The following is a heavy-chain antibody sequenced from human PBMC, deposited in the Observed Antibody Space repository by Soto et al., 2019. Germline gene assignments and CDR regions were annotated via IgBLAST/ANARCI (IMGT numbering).Heavy chain of an antibody. V-gene: IGHV2-5*02. Sequence: SGPTLVNPTQTLTLTCTFSGFSLSTSGVGVGWIRQPPGKALEWLALIYWDDDKRYSPSLKSRLTITKDTSKNQVVLTMTNMDPVDTATYYCAHSESIAATKPPYYYYVMDVGGQGATVTV. J-gene: IGHJ6*02. D-gene: IGHD6-6*01. CDR2: IYWDDDK. CDR1: GFSLSTSGVG. CDR3: AHSESIAATKPPYYYYVMDV.